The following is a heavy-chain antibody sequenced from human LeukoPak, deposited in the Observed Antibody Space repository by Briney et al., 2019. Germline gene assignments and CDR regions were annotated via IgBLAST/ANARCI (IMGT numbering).Heavy chain of an antibody. J-gene: IGHJ6*03. Sequence: GGSLRLSCAASGFTFSGSAMHWVRQASGKGLEWVGRIRSKANSYATAYAASVKGRFTISRDDSKNTAYLQMNSLKTEDTAVYYCTSSYGRANYPVPLYYYYYYMDVWGKGTTVTVSS. V-gene: IGHV3-73*01. CDR3: TSSYGRANYPVPLYYYYYYMDV. CDR2: IRSKANSYAT. D-gene: IGHD4/OR15-4a*01. CDR1: GFTFSGSA.